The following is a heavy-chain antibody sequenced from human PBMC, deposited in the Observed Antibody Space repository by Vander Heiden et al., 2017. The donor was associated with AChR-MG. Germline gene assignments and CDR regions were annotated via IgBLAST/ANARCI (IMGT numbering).Heavy chain of an antibody. CDR2: ISESGGRT. D-gene: IGHD3-10*01. Sequence: EVQLLESGGGLVQWGGSLRLSCAASGFTFGSYAMSWVRQAPGKGLEWVSSISESGGRTYYADPAKGRFTISRDNSKNTLWLQMNSLRAEDTAVYYCVKDFYGSGTYKEDVWGHGATVTVSS. CDR1: GFTFGSYA. J-gene: IGHJ6*02. CDR3: VKDFYGSGTYKEDV. V-gene: IGHV3-23*01.